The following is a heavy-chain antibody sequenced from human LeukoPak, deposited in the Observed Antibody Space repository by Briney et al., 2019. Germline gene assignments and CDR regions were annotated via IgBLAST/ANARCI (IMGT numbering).Heavy chain of an antibody. V-gene: IGHV3-48*01. CDR1: GFTFSSYS. CDR3: AKDRGRGSYSGGGVVDY. Sequence: PGGSLRLSCAASGFTFSSYSMNWVRQAPGKGLEWVSYISSSSSTIYYADSVKGRFTISRDNSKNTLYLQMNSLRAEDTAVYYCAKDRGRGSYSGGGVVDYWGQGTLVTVSS. D-gene: IGHD1-26*01. CDR2: ISSSSSTI. J-gene: IGHJ4*02.